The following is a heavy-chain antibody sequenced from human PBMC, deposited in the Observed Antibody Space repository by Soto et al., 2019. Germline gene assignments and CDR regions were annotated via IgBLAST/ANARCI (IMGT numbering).Heavy chain of an antibody. CDR3: AKSYSSNWYDYFDY. J-gene: IGHJ4*02. D-gene: IGHD6-13*01. CDR2: ISGSGGST. Sequence: TGGSLRLSCAASEFTFSTYAMSWVRQAPGKGLEWVSAISGSGGSTYYADSVKGRFTISRDTSKNTLYLQMNSLRAEDTALYYCAKSYSSNWYDYFDYWGQGTLVTVS. CDR1: EFTFSTYA. V-gene: IGHV3-23*01.